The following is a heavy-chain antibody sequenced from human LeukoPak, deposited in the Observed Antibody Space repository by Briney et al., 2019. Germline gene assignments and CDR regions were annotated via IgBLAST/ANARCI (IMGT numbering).Heavy chain of an antibody. CDR1: GFTFSSYG. D-gene: IGHD3-10*01. V-gene: IGHV3-48*03. CDR2: ISSSGSTI. Sequence: GGSLRLSCAASGFTFSSYGMNWVRQAPGKGLEWVAYISSSGSTIYYADSVKGRFTISRDNAKNSLYLQMNSLRAEDTAVYYCARESSQGPDYFDYWGQGTLVTVSS. CDR3: ARESSQGPDYFDY. J-gene: IGHJ4*02.